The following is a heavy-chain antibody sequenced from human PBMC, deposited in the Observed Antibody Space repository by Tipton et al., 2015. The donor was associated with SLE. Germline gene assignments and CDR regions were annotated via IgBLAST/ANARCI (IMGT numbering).Heavy chain of an antibody. Sequence: LSLTCVVYGGSFSGYYWSWIRQPPGKGLEWVSSISYGSGHIAYADSVKGRFTISRDNAENSVSLQMNSLRADDSGVYYCARDQSHGLDVWGQGTTVTVSS. J-gene: IGHJ6*02. CDR2: ISYGSGHI. CDR3: ARDQSHGLDV. V-gene: IGHV3-11*06. CDR1: GGSFSGYY.